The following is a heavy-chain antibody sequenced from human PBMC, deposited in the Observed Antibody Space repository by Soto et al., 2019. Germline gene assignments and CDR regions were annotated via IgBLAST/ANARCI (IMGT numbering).Heavy chain of an antibody. Sequence: SETLSLTCTVSGGSISSYYWSWIRQPPGKGLEWIGYIYYTGSTNYNPSLKSRVTISVDTSKNQFSLKLTSVTAADTAVYYCARFVPCSDGTCALDDRGQGTPVTVSS. D-gene: IGHD2-15*01. CDR1: GGSISSYY. CDR2: IYYTGST. CDR3: ARFVPCSDGTCALDD. V-gene: IGHV4-59*12. J-gene: IGHJ4*02.